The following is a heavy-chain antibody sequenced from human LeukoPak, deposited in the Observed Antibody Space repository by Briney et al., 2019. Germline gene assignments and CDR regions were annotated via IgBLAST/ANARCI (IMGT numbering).Heavy chain of an antibody. J-gene: IGHJ4*02. CDR3: ARSTWLQPPYYFDD. V-gene: IGHV4-31*03. CDR1: GGSVSSGAYY. D-gene: IGHD5-24*01. Sequence: SQTLSLTCTVYGGSVSSGAYYWSWIRQHPGRGLEWIGFKHYSRTAYYNPSLRSRVRISVDTSKIQFSLNLSSLSAADTAVYYCARSTWLQPPYYFDDWGQGTLVTVSS. CDR2: KHYSRTA.